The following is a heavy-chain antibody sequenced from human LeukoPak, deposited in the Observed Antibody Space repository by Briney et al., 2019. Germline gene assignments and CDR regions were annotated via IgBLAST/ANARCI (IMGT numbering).Heavy chain of an antibody. J-gene: IGHJ3*02. CDR1: GGSISSSSYY. CDR3: ARLPHVDTAMVIAFDI. D-gene: IGHD5-18*01. V-gene: IGHV4-39*01. CDR2: IYYSGST. Sequence: SETLSLTCTVSGGSISSSSYYWGWIRQPPGKGLEWIGSIYYSGSTYYNPSLKSRVTISVDTSKNQFSLKLSSVTAADTAVYYCARLPHVDTAMVIAFDIWGQGTMVTVSS.